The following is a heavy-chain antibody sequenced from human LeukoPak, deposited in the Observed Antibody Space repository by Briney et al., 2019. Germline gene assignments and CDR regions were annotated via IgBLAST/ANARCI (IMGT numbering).Heavy chain of an antibody. D-gene: IGHD4/OR15-4a*01. CDR3: ATTASPEWLVLTSTGTVGFDP. V-gene: IGHV1-24*01. Sequence: GASVKVSCKVSGYTLTELSMHWVRQAPGKGLEWMGGFDPEYGETTYAQKFQGRVTMTEDTSTDTAYMELSSLRSEDTAVYYCATTASPEWLVLTSTGTVGFDPWGQGTLVTVSS. CDR2: FDPEYGET. CDR1: GYTLTELS. J-gene: IGHJ5*02.